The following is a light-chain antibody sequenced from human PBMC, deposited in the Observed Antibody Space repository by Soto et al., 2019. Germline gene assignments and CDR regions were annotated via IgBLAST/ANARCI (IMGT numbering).Light chain of an antibody. J-gene: IGLJ2*01. V-gene: IGLV1-44*01. Sequence: QSVLTQPPSASGTPGQRVTISCSGGSSNIGRNPVNWYLQLPGTAPKLLIYTNNQRPSGVPDRVSASKSGTSASLTISGLQSEDEADYYCATWDDSLYGIVFGGGTQLTVL. CDR1: SSNIGRNP. CDR3: ATWDDSLYGIV. CDR2: TNN.